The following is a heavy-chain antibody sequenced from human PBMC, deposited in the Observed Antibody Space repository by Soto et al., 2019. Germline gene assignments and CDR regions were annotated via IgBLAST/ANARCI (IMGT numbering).Heavy chain of an antibody. D-gene: IGHD6-19*01. CDR2: ISYDGSNK. CDR1: GFTFSSYG. CDR3: ASASSGWEYYFDY. J-gene: IGHJ4*02. V-gene: IGHV3-30*03. Sequence: GGSLRLSCAASGFTFSSYGMHWVRQAPGKGLEWVAVISYDGSNKYYADSVKGRFTISRDNSKNTLYLQMNSLRAEDTAVYYCASASSGWEYYFDYWGQGTLVTVSS.